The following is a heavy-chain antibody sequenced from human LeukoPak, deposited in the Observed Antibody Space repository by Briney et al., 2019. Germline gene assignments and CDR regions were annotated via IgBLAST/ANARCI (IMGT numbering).Heavy chain of an antibody. D-gene: IGHD3-10*01. CDR3: ARDDAGWFGDYYFDY. V-gene: IGHV1-18*01. J-gene: IGHJ4*02. CDR1: GYTFTSYG. CDR2: ISAYNGNT. Sequence: ASVKVSCKASGYTFTSYGISWVRQATGQGLEWMGWISAYNGNTNYAQKLQGRVTMTTDTSTSTAYMELRSLRSDDTAVYYCARDDAGWFGDYYFDYWGQGTLVTVSS.